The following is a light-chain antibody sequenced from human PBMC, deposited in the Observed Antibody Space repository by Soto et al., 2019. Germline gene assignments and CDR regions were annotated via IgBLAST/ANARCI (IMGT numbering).Light chain of an antibody. Sequence: QSVLTQPASVSGSPGQSITISCAGTSSDVGGYTYVSRYQQHPGKAPKLMIYDVSNRPSGVSNRFSGSKSGNTASLTISGLQAEDEADYYCTSYTSSSTPYVFGGGTKLTVL. CDR3: TSYTSSSTPYV. CDR2: DVS. CDR1: SSDVGGYTY. J-gene: IGLJ1*01. V-gene: IGLV2-14*01.